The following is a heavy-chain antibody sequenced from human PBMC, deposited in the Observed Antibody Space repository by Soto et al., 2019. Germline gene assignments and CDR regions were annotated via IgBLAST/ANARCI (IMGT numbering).Heavy chain of an antibody. CDR2: ISSSSTYI. J-gene: IGHJ6*02. V-gene: IGHV3-21*01. D-gene: IGHD3-10*01. Sequence: GGSLRLSCAASGFTLSSYSMNWVRQASGKGLEWVASISSSSTYIYYADSVKGRLTISRDNARNSLYLQMNSLRAEDTAVYYCVRERGLSSFYGMDVWGQGTTVTVSS. CDR3: VRERGLSSFYGMDV. CDR1: GFTLSSYS.